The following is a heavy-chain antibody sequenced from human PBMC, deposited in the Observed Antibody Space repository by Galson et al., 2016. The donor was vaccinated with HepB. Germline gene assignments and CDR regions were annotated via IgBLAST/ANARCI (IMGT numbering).Heavy chain of an antibody. Sequence: LSLTCTVSGGSVSSGDYYWNWIRQPPGKGPEWIAYIYYSGNTNYNPSLKDRLSISADTANNQFSLKLNSVTAADTAIYFCARLGAALDYWGQGILVTVSS. J-gene: IGHJ4*02. CDR2: IYYSGNT. D-gene: IGHD1-26*01. V-gene: IGHV4-61*08. CDR1: GGSVSSGDYY. CDR3: ARLGAALDY.